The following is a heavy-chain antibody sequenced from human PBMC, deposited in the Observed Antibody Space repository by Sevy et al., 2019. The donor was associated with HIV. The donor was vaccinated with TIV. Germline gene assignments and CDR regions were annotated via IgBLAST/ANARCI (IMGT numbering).Heavy chain of an antibody. CDR2: INHSGST. J-gene: IGHJ4*02. CDR1: GGSFSGYY. CDR3: ARGRRRTTVGGSGSYYNY. D-gene: IGHD3-10*01. V-gene: IGHV4-34*01. Sequence: SETLSLTCAVYGGSFSGYYWSWIRQPPGKGLEWIGEINHSGSTNYNPTLKSRVTISVDTSKNQFSLKLSSVTAADTAVYYCARGRRRTTVGGSGSYYNYWGQGTLVTVSS.